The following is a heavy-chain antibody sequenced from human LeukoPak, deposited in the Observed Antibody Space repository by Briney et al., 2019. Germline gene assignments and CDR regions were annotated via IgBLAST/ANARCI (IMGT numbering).Heavy chain of an antibody. D-gene: IGHD1-14*01. Sequence: GGSLRLSCAVSGFTFSNFWMSWVRQAPGKGLEWVSYISSSGSTIYYADSVKGRFTISRDNAKNSLYLQMNSLRAEDTAVYYCARVRGNQPYYFDYWGQGTLVTVSS. V-gene: IGHV3-48*04. CDR3: ARVRGNQPYYFDY. CDR2: ISSSGSTI. J-gene: IGHJ4*02. CDR1: GFTFSNFW.